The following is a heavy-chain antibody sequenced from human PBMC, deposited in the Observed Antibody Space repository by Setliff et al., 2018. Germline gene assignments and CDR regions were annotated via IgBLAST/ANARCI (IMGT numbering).Heavy chain of an antibody. J-gene: IGHJ4*02. CDR1: GYSFSNFW. CDR3: ARSLVGATYPVYFDY. V-gene: IGHV5-51*01. Sequence: AEALKTSCKGSGYSFSNFWIGWVRQMHGKGLEWMRITYAGDSHTRYSLSIQGQVTISADKSITTAYLQWSNLKASDTAIYYCARSLVGATYPVYFDYWGQGALVTVSS. D-gene: IGHD1-26*01. CDR2: TYAGDSHT.